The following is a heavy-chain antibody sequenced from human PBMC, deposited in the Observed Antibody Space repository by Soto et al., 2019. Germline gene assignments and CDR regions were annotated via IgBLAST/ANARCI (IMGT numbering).Heavy chain of an antibody. CDR2: ISGSGGST. D-gene: IGHD3-10*01. CDR3: AKDLGSLWFGNYFDY. V-gene: IGHV3-23*01. J-gene: IGHJ4*02. Sequence: PGGSLRLSCAASGFTFSSYAMSWVRQAPGKGLEWVSAISGSGGSTYYADSAKGRFTISRDNSKNTLYLQMNSLRAEDTAVYYCAKDLGSLWFGNYFDYWGQGTLVTVSS. CDR1: GFTFSSYA.